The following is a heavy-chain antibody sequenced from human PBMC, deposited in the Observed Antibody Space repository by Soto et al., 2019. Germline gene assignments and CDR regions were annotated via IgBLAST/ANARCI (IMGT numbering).Heavy chain of an antibody. CDR3: ATAEFDY. V-gene: IGHV3-74*01. CDR2: MNSDGSTT. J-gene: IGHJ4*02. Sequence: EVQLVESGGGLVQPGGSLRLSCAASGFTFGNYWMHWVRQAPGKGLEWVSRMNSDGSTTNYADSVKGRFTVSRDNAKNTLYVQMNSLRVEDTAVYYCATAEFDYWGPGTLVTVSS. CDR1: GFTFGNYW.